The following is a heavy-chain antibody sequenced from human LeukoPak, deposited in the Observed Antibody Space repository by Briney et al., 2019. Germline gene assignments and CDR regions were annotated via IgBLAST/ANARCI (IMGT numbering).Heavy chain of an antibody. CDR2: INPSGGST. Sequence: ASVKVSCTASGYTFTSYYMHWVRRAPGQGLEWMGIINPSGGSTSYAQKFQGRVTITADESTSTAYMELSSLRSEDTAVYYCARVKVHATTTLRHYFDYWGQGTLVTVSS. CDR1: GYTFTSYY. CDR3: ARVKVHATTTLRHYFDY. D-gene: IGHD1-26*01. J-gene: IGHJ4*02. V-gene: IGHV1-46*01.